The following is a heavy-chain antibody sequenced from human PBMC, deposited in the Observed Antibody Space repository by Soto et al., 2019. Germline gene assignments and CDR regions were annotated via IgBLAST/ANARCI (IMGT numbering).Heavy chain of an antibody. CDR2: VHWDDDK. J-gene: IGHJ4*02. V-gene: IGHV2-5*02. CDR3: AHCMGGVARF. Sequence: QIILNKSGPALVKLTQTLTLTCTFPGFPRNTRDVGVGWIRQPPGKALEWLGVVHWDDDKTSTPSLKSRPTVTKDTPKNPVVLRMTKMDPVDTATYYCAHCMGGVARFWGQGTLVTVSS. CDR1: GFPRNTRDVG. D-gene: IGHD3-16*01.